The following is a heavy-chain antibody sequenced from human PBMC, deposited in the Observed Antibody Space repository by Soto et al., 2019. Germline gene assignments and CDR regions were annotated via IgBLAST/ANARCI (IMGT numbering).Heavy chain of an antibody. CDR3: ARDHRAYSGYDGFVY. J-gene: IGHJ4*02. CDR1: GFTFSSYG. V-gene: IGHV3-33*01. D-gene: IGHD5-12*01. Sequence: QVQLVESGGGVVQPGRSLRLSCAASGFTFSSYGMHWVRQAPGKGLEWVAVIWYDGSNKYYADSVKGRFTISRDNSKNTLYLQMNSLRAEDTAVYYCARDHRAYSGYDGFVYWGQGTLVTVSS. CDR2: IWYDGSNK.